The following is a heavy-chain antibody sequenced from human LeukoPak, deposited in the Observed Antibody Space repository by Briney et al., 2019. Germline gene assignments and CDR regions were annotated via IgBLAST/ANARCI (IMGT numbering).Heavy chain of an antibody. CDR1: GGSISSYY. CDR3: ARERGYSYGYVLDY. V-gene: IGHV4-59*01. CDR2: IYYSGST. D-gene: IGHD5-18*01. J-gene: IGHJ4*02. Sequence: SETLSLTCTVSGGSISSYYWSWIRHPPGKVLEWIGYIYYSGSTNYNPSLKSRVTISVDTSKNQFSLKLSSVTAADTAVYYCARERGYSYGYVLDYWGQGTLVTVSS.